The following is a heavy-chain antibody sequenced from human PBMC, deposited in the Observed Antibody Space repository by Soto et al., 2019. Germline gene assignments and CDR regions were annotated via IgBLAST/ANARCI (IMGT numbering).Heavy chain of an antibody. CDR3: ASGELHYYDSSGYYEYYYYGMDV. V-gene: IGHV4-61*01. Sequence: PSETLSLTCTVSGGSVSSGSYYWSWIRQPPGKGLEWIGYIYYSGSTNYNPSLKSRVTISVDTSKNQFSLKLSSVTAADTAVYYCASGELHYYDSSGYYEYYYYGMDVWGQGTTVTVSS. CDR2: IYYSGST. J-gene: IGHJ6*02. CDR1: GGSVSSGSYY. D-gene: IGHD3-22*01.